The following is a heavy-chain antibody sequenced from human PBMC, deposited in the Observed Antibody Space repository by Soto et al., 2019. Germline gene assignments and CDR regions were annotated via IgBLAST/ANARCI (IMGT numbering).Heavy chain of an antibody. CDR1: GFSFNMYG. CDR2: ISSSGDST. Sequence: GGSLRLSCSASGFSFNMYGVHWVRQTPGKGLQYVSAISSSGDSTYYADSVKGRFIISRDNSKNTLYLQMSSLRAEDTALYHCAKEKLALDYWGQGTLVTGSS. D-gene: IGHD6-13*01. CDR3: AKEKLALDY. J-gene: IGHJ4*02. V-gene: IGHV3-64D*06.